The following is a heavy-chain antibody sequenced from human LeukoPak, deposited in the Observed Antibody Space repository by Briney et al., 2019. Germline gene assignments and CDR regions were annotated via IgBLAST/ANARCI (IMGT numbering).Heavy chain of an antibody. CDR2: INPNSGGT. CDR1: GYTFTGYY. D-gene: IGHD6-6*01. J-gene: IGHJ4*02. CDR3: ARERWRSSSIVADY. V-gene: IGHV1-2*06. Sequence: ASVKVSCKASGYTFTGYYMHWLRQAPGQGLEWMGRINPNSGGTNYAQKFQGRVTMTRDTSISTAYMELSRLRSDDTAVYYCARERWRSSSIVADYWGQGTLVTVSS.